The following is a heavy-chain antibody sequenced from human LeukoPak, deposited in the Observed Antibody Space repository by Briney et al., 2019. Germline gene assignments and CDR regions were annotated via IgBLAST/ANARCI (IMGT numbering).Heavy chain of an antibody. V-gene: IGHV3-30-3*01. D-gene: IGHD2-15*01. CDR1: GSTFSSYA. CDR3: ARSVVVAANLWFDP. Sequence: PGRSLRLSCAASGSTFSSYAMHWVRQAPGKGLEWVAVISYDGSNKYYADSVKGRFTISRDNSKNTLYLQMNSLRAEDTAVYYCARSVVVAANLWFDPWGQGTLVTVSS. CDR2: ISYDGSNK. J-gene: IGHJ5*02.